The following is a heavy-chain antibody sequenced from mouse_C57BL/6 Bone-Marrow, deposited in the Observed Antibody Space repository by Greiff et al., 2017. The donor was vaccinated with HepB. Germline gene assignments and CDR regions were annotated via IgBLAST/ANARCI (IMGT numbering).Heavy chain of an antibody. CDR2: IDPSDSYT. J-gene: IGHJ2*01. CDR3: AREGGVVAHFDY. CDR1: GYTFTSYW. Sequence: QVQLQQPGAELVMPGASVKLSCKASGYTFTSYWMHWVKQRPGQGLEWIGEIDPSDSYTNYNQKFKGKSTLTVDKSSSTASRQLSSLTSEDSAVYYCAREGGVVAHFDYWGQGTTLTVSS. D-gene: IGHD1-1*01. V-gene: IGHV1-69*01.